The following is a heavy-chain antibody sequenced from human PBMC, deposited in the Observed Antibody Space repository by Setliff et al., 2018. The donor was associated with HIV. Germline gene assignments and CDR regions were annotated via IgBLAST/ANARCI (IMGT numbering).Heavy chain of an antibody. D-gene: IGHD1-26*01. CDR3: EAATVGETGYYGIDV. CDR2: IYQSGTT. Sequence: SETLSLTCLVSGDSMIPHYWSWIRQPPGRGLEWIGNIYQSGTTYYNSPLTSRVTMSVDTSKNQFSLKLNSVTAADTAVYYCEAATVGETGYYGIDVWGPGTTVTVSS. V-gene: IGHV4-59*04. CDR1: GDSMIPHY. J-gene: IGHJ6*02.